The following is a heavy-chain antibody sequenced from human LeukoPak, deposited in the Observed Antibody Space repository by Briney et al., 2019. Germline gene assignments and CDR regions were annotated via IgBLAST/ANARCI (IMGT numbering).Heavy chain of an antibody. CDR1: GFTFNTYA. V-gene: IGHV3-23*01. CDR2: ISASGGST. D-gene: IGHD4-17*01. Sequence: PGGSLRLSCAASGFTFNTYAMSWVRQAPGKGLEWVSTISASGGSTYYADSVKGRFSISRDNSKNTVYLQVDSLRPEDTVVYYCAKRRYGDNGDFDTWGQGTLVIVPT. J-gene: IGHJ4*02. CDR3: AKRRYGDNGDFDT.